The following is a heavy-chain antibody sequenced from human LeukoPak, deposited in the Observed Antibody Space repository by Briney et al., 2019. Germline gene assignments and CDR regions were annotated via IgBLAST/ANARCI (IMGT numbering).Heavy chain of an antibody. Sequence: SETLSLTCTVSGGSISSYYWSWIRQPPGKGLEWIGSIYYSGSTYYNPSLKSRVTISVDTSKNQFSLKLSSVTAADTAVYYCARRVTARGYYYDSSGYSDYWGQGTLVTVSS. V-gene: IGHV4-59*05. D-gene: IGHD3-22*01. CDR2: IYYSGST. CDR3: ARRVTARGYYYDSSGYSDY. CDR1: GGSISSYY. J-gene: IGHJ4*02.